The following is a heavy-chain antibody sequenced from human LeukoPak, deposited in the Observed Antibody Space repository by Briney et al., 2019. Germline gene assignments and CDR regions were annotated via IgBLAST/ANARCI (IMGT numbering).Heavy chain of an antibody. V-gene: IGHV1-24*01. Sequence: ASVKVSCKVSGYTLTELSMHWVRQAPGKGLEWMGGFDPEDGETIYAQNFQARVTMTEDISTDTAYMELSSLRSEDTAVYYCAKVLSGSGNYDWRGNYFDYWGQGTLVTVSS. D-gene: IGHD1-26*01. CDR3: AKVLSGSGNYDWRGNYFDY. J-gene: IGHJ4*02. CDR2: FDPEDGET. CDR1: GYTLTELS.